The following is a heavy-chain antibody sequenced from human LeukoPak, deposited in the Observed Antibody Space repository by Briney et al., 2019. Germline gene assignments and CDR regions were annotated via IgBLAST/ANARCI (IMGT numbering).Heavy chain of an antibody. Sequence: PGGSLRLSCAASGFTFSSYWMSWVRQAPGKGLEWVANIKQDGSEKYYVDSVKGRFTISRDNAKNSLYLQMNSLRAEDTAVYYCARVGCSGGSCFGYWGQGTLVTVSS. CDR2: IKQDGSEK. V-gene: IGHV3-7*03. J-gene: IGHJ4*02. D-gene: IGHD2-15*01. CDR3: ARVGCSGGSCFGY. CDR1: GFTFSSYW.